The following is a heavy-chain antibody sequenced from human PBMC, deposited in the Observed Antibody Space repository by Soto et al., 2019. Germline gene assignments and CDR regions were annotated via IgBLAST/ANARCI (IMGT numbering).Heavy chain of an antibody. V-gene: IGHV4-39*01. CDR2: SYYSGGT. CDR1: VGSISSSSYY. J-gene: IGHJ5*02. CDR3: ARHFHPAAGPNWFDP. D-gene: IGHD6-13*01. Sequence: SETLSLTWTVSVGSISSSSYYWCWIRQPPGKGLEWIGSSYYSGGTYYNPSLKSRVTISLYTSKNQFSLKLSSVTAADTAVYSCARHFHPAAGPNWFDPWGQGHLVTVSS.